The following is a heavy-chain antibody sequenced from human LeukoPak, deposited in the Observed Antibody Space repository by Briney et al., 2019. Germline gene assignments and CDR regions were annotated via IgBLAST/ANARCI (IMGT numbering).Heavy chain of an antibody. V-gene: IGHV4-34*01. J-gene: IGHJ4*02. CDR1: GGSFRGYY. CDR3: ARGDYGGSGY. Sequence: KPSETLSLTCAVYGGSFRGYYWSWIRQPPGKGLEWIGEINHSGSTNYNPSLKSRVTISVDTSKNQFSLKLSSVTAADTAVYYCARGDYGGSGYWGQGTLVTVSS. CDR2: INHSGST. D-gene: IGHD4-17*01.